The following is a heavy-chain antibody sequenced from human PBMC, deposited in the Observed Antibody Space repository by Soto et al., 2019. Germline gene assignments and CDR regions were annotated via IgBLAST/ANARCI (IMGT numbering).Heavy chain of an antibody. CDR3: ARYRREAVAGYTLDK. CDR2: VYNSGIT. J-gene: IGHJ4*02. V-gene: IGHV4-59*01. Sequence: SETLSLTCTVSGGSISSNYWTWIRQPPGKGLEWIGYVYNSGITNYNPSLKSRVTISEDTSKSQFSLKVNSMTAADTAVYYCARYRREAVAGYTLDKWGQGILVTVYS. D-gene: IGHD6-13*01. CDR1: GGSISSNY.